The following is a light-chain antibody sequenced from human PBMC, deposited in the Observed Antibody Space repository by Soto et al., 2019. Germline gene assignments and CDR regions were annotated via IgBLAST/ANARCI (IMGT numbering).Light chain of an antibody. CDR2: GAS. CDR1: QGIRSD. CDR3: LQHNNYPLT. V-gene: IGKV1-17*01. Sequence: DIQMTQSPSSLSASVGDRVTITCRASQGIRSDLGWYQQQPGKAPKRLIYGASSLQSGVPSRFSGSRSGTEFTLTISSLQPEDSATYYCLQHNNYPLTFGGGTKVEI. J-gene: IGKJ4*01.